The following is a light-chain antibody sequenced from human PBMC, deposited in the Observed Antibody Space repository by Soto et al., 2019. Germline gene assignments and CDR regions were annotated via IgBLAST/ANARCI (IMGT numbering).Light chain of an antibody. CDR3: TSYAGSNIWV. J-gene: IGLJ3*02. CDR2: EVS. CDR1: SSDVGAYNY. V-gene: IGLV2-8*01. Sequence: QSALTQPPSASGSPGQSVTISCTGTSSDVGAYNYVSWYQQYPGKAPKLMIYEVSKRPSGVPDRFSGSKSGTTASLTVSGLQAEDEAEYHCTSYAGSNIWVFGGGTKLTVL.